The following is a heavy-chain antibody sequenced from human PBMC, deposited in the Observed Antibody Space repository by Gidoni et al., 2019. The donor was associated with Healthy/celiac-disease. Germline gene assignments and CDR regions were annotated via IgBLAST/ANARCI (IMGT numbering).Heavy chain of an antibody. D-gene: IGHD5-18*01. CDR1: GYSISRNNW. V-gene: IGHV4-4*02. CDR3: AGGGFSYGLGGMDV. CDR2: IYLSGST. Sequence: QVQLQESGPGPVKPSGTLSFTCAVSGYSISRNNWWSWVRQPPGKGLEWLGEIYLSGSTNYNPSLKSRVTISVDKSKNQFSLKLSSVTAADTAVYYCAGGGFSYGLGGMDVWGQGTTVTVSS. J-gene: IGHJ6*02.